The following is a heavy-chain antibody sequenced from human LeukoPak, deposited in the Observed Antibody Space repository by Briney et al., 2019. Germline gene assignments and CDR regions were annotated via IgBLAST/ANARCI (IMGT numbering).Heavy chain of an antibody. Sequence: GAPAKVSCKVSGYTLTKLSMHWVRQAPGKGLEWMGGFDPADGETIYAQKFQGRVSMTEDTSTDTAYMELSSLRSEDTAVYYCANLLLEIAVGSGVHGRDVWGQGTTVTVSS. D-gene: IGHD2-2*01. J-gene: IGHJ6*02. CDR3: ANLLLEIAVGSGVHGRDV. V-gene: IGHV1-24*01. CDR1: GYTLTKLS. CDR2: FDPADGET.